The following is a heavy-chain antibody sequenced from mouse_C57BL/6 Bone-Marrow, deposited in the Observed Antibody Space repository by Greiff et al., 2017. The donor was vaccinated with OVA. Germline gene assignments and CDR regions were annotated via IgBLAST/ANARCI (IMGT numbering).Heavy chain of an antibody. CDR2: IYPRDGST. CDR1: GYTFTSYD. V-gene: IGHV1-85*01. CDR3: ARSGYSNPAWFAY. D-gene: IGHD2-5*01. Sequence: VQLQQSGPELVKPGASVKLSCKASGYTFTSYDINWVQQRPGQGLEWIGWIYPRDGSTKYNEKFKGKATLTVDTSSSTAYMELHSLTSEDSAVYFGARSGYSNPAWFAYWGQGTLVTVSA. J-gene: IGHJ3*01.